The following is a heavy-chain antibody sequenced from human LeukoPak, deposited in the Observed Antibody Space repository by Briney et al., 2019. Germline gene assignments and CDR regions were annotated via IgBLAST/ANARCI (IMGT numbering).Heavy chain of an antibody. V-gene: IGHV3-30-3*01. J-gene: IGHJ4*02. CDR1: GFTFSSYA. CDR3: ARAPQIAYYFDY. CDR2: ISYDGSNK. Sequence: GGSLRLSCAASGFTFSSYAMHWVRQAPGKGLEWVAVISYDGSNKYYADSVKGRFTISRDSSKNTLYLQMNSLRAEDTAVYYCARAPQIAYYFDYWGQGTLVTVSS.